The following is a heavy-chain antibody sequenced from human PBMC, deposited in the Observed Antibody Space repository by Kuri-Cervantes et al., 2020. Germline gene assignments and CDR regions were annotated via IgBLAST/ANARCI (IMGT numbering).Heavy chain of an antibody. CDR2: ISSSSSTI. CDR3: ARAPDSSGWYGFDY. V-gene: IGHV3-48*01. J-gene: IGHJ4*02. D-gene: IGHD6-19*01. Sequence: GESLKISCAASGFTFSSYSMNWVRQAPGKGLEWVSYISSSSSTIYYADSVKGRFTISRDNAKNSLYLQMNSLRAEDTAVYYCARAPDSSGWYGFDYWGQGTLVTVSS. CDR1: GFTFSSYS.